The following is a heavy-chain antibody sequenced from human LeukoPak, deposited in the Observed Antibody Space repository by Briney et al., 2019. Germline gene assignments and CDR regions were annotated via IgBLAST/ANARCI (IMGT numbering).Heavy chain of an antibody. D-gene: IGHD6-25*01. V-gene: IGHV4-59*01. J-gene: IGHJ4*02. CDR1: GGSISSYY. Sequence: PSETLSLTCTVSGGSISSYYWSWLRQPPGKGLEWIGYIYYSGSTNYTPSLKSRVTISVDTSKNQFSLKLSSVTAADTAVYYCARASSGNFDYWGQGTLVTVSS. CDR2: IYYSGST. CDR3: ARASSGNFDY.